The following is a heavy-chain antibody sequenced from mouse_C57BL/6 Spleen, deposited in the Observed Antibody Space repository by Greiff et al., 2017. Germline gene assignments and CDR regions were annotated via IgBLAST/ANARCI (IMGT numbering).Heavy chain of an antibody. CDR3: ARSGLRVKFYAMDD. Sequence: QVQLQPSGPALVQPGASVKISCKASGYAFSSSWMNWVQQRPGKGLEWIGRLSPGDGATNYNGKFKGKATLTADKSSSTAYMQLSSLTSADSAVYICARSGLRVKFYAMDDWGQGTSGTGSA. J-gene: IGHJ4*01. D-gene: IGHD3-1*01. CDR2: LSPGDGAT. CDR1: GYAFSSSW. V-gene: IGHV1-82*01.